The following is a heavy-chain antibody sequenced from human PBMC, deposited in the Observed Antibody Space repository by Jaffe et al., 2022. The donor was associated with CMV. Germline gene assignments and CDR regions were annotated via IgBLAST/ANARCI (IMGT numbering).Heavy chain of an antibody. CDR1: GYTLTELS. CDR2: FDPEDGET. CDR3: ATELIGLIAIAATRAFDI. Sequence: QVQLVQSGAEVKKPGASVKVSCKVSGYTLTELSMHWVRQAPGKGLEWMGGFDPEDGETIYAQKFQGRVTMTEDTSTDTAYMELSSLRSEDTAVYYCATELIGLIAIAATRAFDIWGQGTMVTVSS. J-gene: IGHJ3*02. D-gene: IGHD2-15*01. V-gene: IGHV1-24*01.